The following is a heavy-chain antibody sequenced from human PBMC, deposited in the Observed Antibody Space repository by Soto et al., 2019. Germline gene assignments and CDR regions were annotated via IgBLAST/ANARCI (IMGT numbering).Heavy chain of an antibody. J-gene: IGHJ5*02. CDR3: ARVGMYCGGDCYSSFDP. Sequence: QVQLVQSGAEVKKPGSSVKVSCKASGGTFSSYAISWVRQAPGQGLEWMGGIIPIFGTANYAQKFQGRVTITADESTSTAYMERSSLRSEDTAVYYCARVGMYCGGDCYSSFDPWGQGTLVTVSS. V-gene: IGHV1-69*01. CDR2: IIPIFGTA. D-gene: IGHD2-21*02. CDR1: GGTFSSYA.